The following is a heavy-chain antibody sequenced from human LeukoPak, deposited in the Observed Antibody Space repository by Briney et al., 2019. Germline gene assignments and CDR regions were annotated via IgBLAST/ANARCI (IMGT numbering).Heavy chain of an antibody. CDR1: GYTFTSYD. Sequence: ASVKVSCRASGYTFTSYDINWVRQATGQGLEWMGWMNPNSGNTGYAQKFQGRVTMTRNTSISTAYMELSSLRSEDTAVYYCARDPDRIAAAGTPTTDYWGQGALVTVSS. CDR2: MNPNSGNT. D-gene: IGHD6-13*01. J-gene: IGHJ4*02. CDR3: ARDPDRIAAAGTPTTDY. V-gene: IGHV1-8*01.